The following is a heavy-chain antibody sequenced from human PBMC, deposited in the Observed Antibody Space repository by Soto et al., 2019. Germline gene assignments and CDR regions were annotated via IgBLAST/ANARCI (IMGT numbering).Heavy chain of an antibody. J-gene: IGHJ4*02. CDR3: TRDSIGDSSGSNDY. CDR1: GFTFGDYA. V-gene: IGHV3-49*03. Sequence: SLILSCTASGFTFGDYAMSWFRQAPGKGLEWVGFIRSKAYGGTTEYAASVKGRFTISRDDSKSIAYLQMNSLKTEDTAVYYCTRDSIGDSSGSNDYWGQGTLVTVSS. CDR2: IRSKAYGGTT. D-gene: IGHD3-22*01.